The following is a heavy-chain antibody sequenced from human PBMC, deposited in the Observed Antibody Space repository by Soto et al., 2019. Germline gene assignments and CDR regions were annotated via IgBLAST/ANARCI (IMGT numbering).Heavy chain of an antibody. CDR2: ISSSGNSM. D-gene: IGHD6-13*01. CDR1: GFTYSAHY. CDR3: ARRAASGRHFDH. V-gene: IGHV3-11*01. J-gene: IGHJ4*02. Sequence: QAQLVESGGGLVMPGESLILSCAASGFTYSAHYMSWIRQAPGKGLEWVSYISSSGNSMYYADSVNGRFTVSRDNAENSLYLQMNSLRADDTAVYYCARRAASGRHFDHWGQGTLVSVSS.